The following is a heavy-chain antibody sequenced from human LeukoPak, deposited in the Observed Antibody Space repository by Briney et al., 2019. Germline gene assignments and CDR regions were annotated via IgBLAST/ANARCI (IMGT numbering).Heavy chain of an antibody. CDR3: AKDLWTQGGVLDY. D-gene: IGHD1-1*01. CDR2: ISYDGSNK. Sequence: PGGSLRLSCAASGFTFSSYGMHWVRQAPGKGLEWVAVISYDGSNKYYADSVKGRFTISRDNSKNTLYLQMNSLRAEDTAVYYCAKDLWTQGGVLDYWGQGTLVTVSS. CDR1: GFTFSSYG. V-gene: IGHV3-30*18. J-gene: IGHJ4*02.